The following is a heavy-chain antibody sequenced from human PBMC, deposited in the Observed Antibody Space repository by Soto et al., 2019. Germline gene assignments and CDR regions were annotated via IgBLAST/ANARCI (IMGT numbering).Heavy chain of an antibody. CDR1: GGSFSGYY. J-gene: IGHJ4*02. Sequence: SLTCAVYGGSFSGYYWSWIRQPPGKGLEWIGEINHSGSTNYNPSLKSRVTISVDTSKNQFSLKLSSVTAADTAVYYCASALRRTYYYDSSGKYFDYWGQGTLVTVSS. CDR3: ASALRRTYYYDSSGKYFDY. V-gene: IGHV4-34*01. CDR2: INHSGST. D-gene: IGHD3-22*01.